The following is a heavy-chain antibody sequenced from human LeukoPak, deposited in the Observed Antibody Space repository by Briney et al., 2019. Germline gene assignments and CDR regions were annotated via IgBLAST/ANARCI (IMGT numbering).Heavy chain of an antibody. CDR2: IYYSGST. Sequence: SETLSLTCTVSGGSISSYYWSWIRQPPGKGLEWIGYIYYSGSTNYNPSLKSRVTISVDTSKNQFSLKLSSVTAADTAVYYCARGYCSGGSCYANWFDPWGQGTLVTVSS. CDR3: ARGYCSGGSCYANWFDP. CDR1: GGSISSYY. J-gene: IGHJ5*02. V-gene: IGHV4-59*01. D-gene: IGHD2-15*01.